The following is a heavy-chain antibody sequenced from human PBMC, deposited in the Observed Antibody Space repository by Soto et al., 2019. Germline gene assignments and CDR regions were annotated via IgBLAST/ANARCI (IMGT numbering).Heavy chain of an antibody. D-gene: IGHD1-26*01. Sequence: GGSLRLSCAASGFTFSSYWMHWVRQAPGKGLVWVSRINSDGSSTSYADSVKGRFTISRDNAKNTLYLQMDSLRAEDTAVYYCARGGSLNWYFDLWGRGTLVTVSS. J-gene: IGHJ2*01. CDR1: GFTFSSYW. CDR3: ARGGSLNWYFDL. V-gene: IGHV3-74*01. CDR2: INSDGSST.